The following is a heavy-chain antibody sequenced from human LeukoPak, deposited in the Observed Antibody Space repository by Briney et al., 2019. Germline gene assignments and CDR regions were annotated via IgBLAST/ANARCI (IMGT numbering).Heavy chain of an antibody. CDR2: IIPNLGTT. CDR1: GGTSNSHA. J-gene: IGHJ4*02. D-gene: IGHD3-22*01. Sequence: ASVKVSCKASGGTSNSHAISWVRQAPGQGLEWMGRIIPNLGTTNRAQNFQDRVTLTADKSTNTAYMELTSLTSDDTAVYYCATTNDGGGYQWGDFFDFWGQGTLVAVSS. V-gene: IGHV1-69*04. CDR3: ATTNDGGGYQWGDFFDF.